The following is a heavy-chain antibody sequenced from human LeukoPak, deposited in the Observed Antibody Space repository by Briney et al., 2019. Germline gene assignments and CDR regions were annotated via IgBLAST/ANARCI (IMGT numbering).Heavy chain of an antibody. D-gene: IGHD6-19*01. CDR2: ISAYNGNT. CDR1: GYTFTSYG. V-gene: IGHV1-18*01. Sequence: ASVKVSCKASGYTFTSYGISWVRQAPGQELEWMGWISAYNGNTNYAQKLQGRVTMTTDTSTSKAYMELRSLRSDDTAVYYCARTPYSSGWLGYNWFDPWGQGTLVTVSS. CDR3: ARTPYSSGWLGYNWFDP. J-gene: IGHJ5*02.